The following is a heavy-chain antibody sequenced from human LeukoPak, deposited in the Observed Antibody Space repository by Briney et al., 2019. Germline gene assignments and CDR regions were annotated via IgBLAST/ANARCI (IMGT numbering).Heavy chain of an antibody. CDR2: IYYSGST. CDR3: ARHPYCSSTSCYIWFDP. D-gene: IGHD2-2*02. Sequence: SETLSLTCTVSGGSISSYYWSWIRQPPGKGLEWIGYIYYSGSTNYNPSLKSRATISVDTPKNQFSLKLSSVTAADTAVYYCARHPYCSSTSCYIWFDPWGQGTLVTVSS. J-gene: IGHJ5*02. V-gene: IGHV4-59*08. CDR1: GGSISSYY.